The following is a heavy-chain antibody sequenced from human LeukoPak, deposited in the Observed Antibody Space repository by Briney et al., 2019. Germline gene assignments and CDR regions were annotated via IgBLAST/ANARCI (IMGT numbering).Heavy chain of an antibody. D-gene: IGHD3-22*01. CDR3: AKNPNYYDSSLVY. V-gene: IGHV3-23*01. CDR2: ISGSGGST. CDR1: GFTFSSYS. J-gene: IGHJ4*02. Sequence: PGGSLRLSCAASGFTFSSYSMNWVRQAPGKGLEWVSAISGSGGSTYYADSVKGRFTISRDNSKNTLYLQMNSLRAEDTAVYYCAKNPNYYDSSLVYWGQGTLVTVSS.